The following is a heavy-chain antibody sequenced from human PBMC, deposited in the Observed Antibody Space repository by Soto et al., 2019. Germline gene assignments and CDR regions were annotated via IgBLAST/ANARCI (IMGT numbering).Heavy chain of an antibody. Sequence: SETLSLTCAVSGASISSGGYSWSWIRQPPGKGLEWIGYMYQSERTYYNSSLKSRVTISVDRSKNQFSLKLSSVTAADTAVYYYASADVLLWFGEFTWGQGTLVTVSS. CDR2: MYQSERT. V-gene: IGHV4-30-2*01. CDR3: ASADVLLWFGEFT. CDR1: GASISSGGYS. D-gene: IGHD3-10*01. J-gene: IGHJ5*02.